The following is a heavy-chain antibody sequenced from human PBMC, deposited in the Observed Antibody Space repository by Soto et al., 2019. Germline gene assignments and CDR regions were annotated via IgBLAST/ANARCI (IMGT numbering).Heavy chain of an antibody. CDR2: IYYSGST. V-gene: IGHV4-30-4*01. D-gene: IGHD1-26*01. Sequence: SETLSLTCTFSGGSISSGDYYWSWIRQPPGKGLEWIGYIYYSGSTYYNPSLKSRVTISVDTSKNQFSLKLSSVTAADTAVYYCARALRGSFFDYWGQGTLVTVSS. CDR1: GGSISSGDYY. J-gene: IGHJ4*02. CDR3: ARALRGSFFDY.